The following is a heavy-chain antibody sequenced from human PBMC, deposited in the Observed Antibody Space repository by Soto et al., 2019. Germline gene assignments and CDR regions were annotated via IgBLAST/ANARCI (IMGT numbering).Heavy chain of an antibody. D-gene: IGHD2-2*01. CDR3: ARDCSTSCYGAMDV. V-gene: IGHV4-59*01. Sequence: SETLSLTCTVSGGSISSYYWSWIRQPPGKGLEWIGYIYYSGSTNYNPSLKSRVTISVDTSKNQFSLKLSSVTAADTAVYYCARDCSTSCYGAMDVWGKGTTVTVSS. CDR1: GGSISSYY. CDR2: IYYSGST. J-gene: IGHJ6*04.